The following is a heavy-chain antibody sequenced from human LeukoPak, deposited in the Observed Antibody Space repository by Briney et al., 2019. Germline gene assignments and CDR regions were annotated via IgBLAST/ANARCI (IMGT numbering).Heavy chain of an antibody. Sequence: GGSLRLPCAASGFTFSSYAMHWVRQAPGKGLEYVSAISSNGGSTYYANSVKGRFTISRDNSKNTLYLQMGSLRAEDMAVYYCARGPHAGYYDSSGYYPPFDYWGQGTLVTVSS. V-gene: IGHV3-64*01. D-gene: IGHD3-22*01. CDR2: ISSNGGST. CDR1: GFTFSSYA. CDR3: ARGPHAGYYDSSGYYPPFDY. J-gene: IGHJ4*02.